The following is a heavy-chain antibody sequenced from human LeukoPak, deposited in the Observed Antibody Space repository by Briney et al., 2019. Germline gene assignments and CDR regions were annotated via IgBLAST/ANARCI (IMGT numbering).Heavy chain of an antibody. CDR3: ARGRPHGNDY. Sequence: AGGSLRLSCAASGFTFRNYYMHWVRQAPGKGLEWVAVISPDGNNEYYADSVKGRFSLSRDNSMNTLYLQLNSLRTEDTAMYYCARGRPHGNDYWGQGTLVTVSS. V-gene: IGHV3-30-3*01. CDR2: ISPDGNNE. CDR1: GFTFRNYY. J-gene: IGHJ4*02. D-gene: IGHD4-23*01.